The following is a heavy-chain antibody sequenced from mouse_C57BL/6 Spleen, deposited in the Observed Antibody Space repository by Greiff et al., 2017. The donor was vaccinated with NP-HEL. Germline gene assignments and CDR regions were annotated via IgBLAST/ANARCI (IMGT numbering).Heavy chain of an antibody. CDR1: GYAFSSSW. D-gene: IGHD3-2*02. CDR2: IYPGDGDT. J-gene: IGHJ2*01. CDR3: ARGDSSGYDDY. Sequence: VQLQQSGPELVKPGASVKISCKASGYAFSSSWMNWVKQRPGKGFEWIGRIYPGDGDTNYNGKFKGKATLTADKSSSTAYMQLSSLTSEDSAVYFCARGDSSGYDDYWGQGTTLTVSS. V-gene: IGHV1-82*01.